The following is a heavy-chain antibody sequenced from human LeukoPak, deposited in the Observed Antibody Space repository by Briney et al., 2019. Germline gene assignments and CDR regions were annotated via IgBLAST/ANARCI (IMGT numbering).Heavy chain of an antibody. V-gene: IGHV3-23*01. CDR2: ISGSGGST. CDR3: AKDYYCSSTSCYKAYFDY. J-gene: IGHJ4*02. Sequence: GGSLRLSCAASGFTFSSYAMSWVRQAPGKGLEWVSAISGSGGSTYYADSVKGRFTISRDNSKNTLYLQMNSQRAEDTAVYYCAKDYYCSSTSCYKAYFDYWGQGTLVTVSS. D-gene: IGHD2-2*02. CDR1: GFTFSSYA.